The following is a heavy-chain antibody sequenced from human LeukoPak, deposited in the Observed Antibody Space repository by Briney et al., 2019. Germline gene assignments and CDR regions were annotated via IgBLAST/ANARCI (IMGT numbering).Heavy chain of an antibody. V-gene: IGHV3-53*01. Sequence: AGGSLRLSCAASGFSVSNNYMTWVRQAPGKGLEWVSVIYSGGDAYYADSVKGRFTISRDNFKNTLHLEMNNLRVEDTAVYYCARSFSSGWSDYWGQGTLVAVAS. CDR1: GFSVSNNY. CDR3: ARSFSSGWSDY. J-gene: IGHJ4*02. CDR2: IYSGGDA. D-gene: IGHD6-19*01.